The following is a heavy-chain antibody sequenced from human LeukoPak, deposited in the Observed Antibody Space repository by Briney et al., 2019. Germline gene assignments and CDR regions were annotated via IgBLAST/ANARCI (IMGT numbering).Heavy chain of an antibody. CDR2: IYYSGST. Sequence: SQTPSLTCTVSGGSISSGGYYWSWIRQHPGKGLEWIGYIYYSGSTYYNPSLKSRVTISVDTSKNQFSLKLSSVTAADTAVYYCARDGGRYFDYWGQGTLVTVSS. CDR1: GGSISSGGYY. V-gene: IGHV4-31*03. D-gene: IGHD3-16*01. J-gene: IGHJ4*02. CDR3: ARDGGRYFDY.